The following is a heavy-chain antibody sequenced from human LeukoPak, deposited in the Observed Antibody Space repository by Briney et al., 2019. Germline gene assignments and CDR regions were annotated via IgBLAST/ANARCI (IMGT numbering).Heavy chain of an antibody. CDR1: GFTFSSYG. Sequence: PGGLLRLSCAASGFTFSSYGMHWVRQAPGKGLEWVAVILYDGSDKYYADSVKGRFTISRDNSKNTLYLQMNSLRAEDTAVYYCARDKYDYGDFDAFDIWGQGTLATVSS. D-gene: IGHD4-17*01. CDR3: ARDKYDYGDFDAFDI. CDR2: ILYDGSDK. J-gene: IGHJ3*02. V-gene: IGHV3-33*01.